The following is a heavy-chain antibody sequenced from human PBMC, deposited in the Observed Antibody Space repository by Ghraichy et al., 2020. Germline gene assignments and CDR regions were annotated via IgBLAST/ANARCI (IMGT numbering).Heavy chain of an antibody. CDR3: ARHHSSYSLDY. V-gene: IGHV3-21*01. J-gene: IGHJ4*02. Sequence: GSLRLSCAASGFVFSAYNMNWVRQAPGKGLEWVSSISNNGDYTFYSDSVKGRFSISRDNARNSLFLQMNSLRAEDTAVYYCARHHSSYSLDYWGQGTLVTVSS. CDR1: GFVFSAYN. CDR2: ISNNGDYT. D-gene: IGHD5-12*01.